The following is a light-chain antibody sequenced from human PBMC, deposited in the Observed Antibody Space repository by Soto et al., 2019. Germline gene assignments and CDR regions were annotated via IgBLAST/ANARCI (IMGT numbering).Light chain of an antibody. Sequence: SVLTQPRSVSGSPGQSVTISCTGXXXAVGGYNFVSWYQQHTGKVPKLFIYDVSRRPSGVPDRFSGSKSGNTASLTISGLQAEEEADYYCSSYAGSYTLLFGGGTKLTVL. CDR2: DVS. CDR3: SSYAGSYTLL. V-gene: IGLV2-11*01. J-gene: IGLJ2*01. CDR1: XXAVGGYNF.